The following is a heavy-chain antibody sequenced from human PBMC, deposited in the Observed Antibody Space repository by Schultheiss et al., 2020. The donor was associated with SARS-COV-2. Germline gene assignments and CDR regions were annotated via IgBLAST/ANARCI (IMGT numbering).Heavy chain of an antibody. CDR2: IYHSGST. J-gene: IGHJ4*02. CDR1: GGSISSSNW. V-gene: IGHV4-4*02. CDR3: ARLWGRYCSSTSCYPY. D-gene: IGHD2-2*01. Sequence: SETLSLTCAVSGGSISSSNWWSWVRQPPGKGLEWIGEIYHSGSTNYNPSLKSRVTISVDKSKNQFSLKLSSVTAADTAVYYCARLWGRYCSSTSCYPYWGQGTLVTVSS.